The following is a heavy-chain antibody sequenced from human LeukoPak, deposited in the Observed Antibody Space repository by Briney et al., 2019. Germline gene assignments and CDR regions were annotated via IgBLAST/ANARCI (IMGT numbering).Heavy chain of an antibody. J-gene: IGHJ1*01. CDR1: GGTFTIYA. CDR3: AKDSHSTVIAAAGSLITAEYFQH. D-gene: IGHD6-13*01. V-gene: IGHV1-69*01. Sequence: GSSVTVSCTASGGTFTIYAISWVRQAPGQGLEWMGGIIPIFGTANYAQKFQGRVTITADESTSTAYMELSSLRSEDTAVYYCAKDSHSTVIAAAGSLITAEYFQHWGQGTLVTVSS. CDR2: IIPIFGTA.